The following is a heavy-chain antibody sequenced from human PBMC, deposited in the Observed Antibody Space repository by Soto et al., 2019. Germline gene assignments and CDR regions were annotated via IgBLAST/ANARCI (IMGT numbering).Heavy chain of an antibody. CDR3: ARAVYDFWSGYYAFDI. Sequence: ASVKVSCKASGYTFTSYAMHWVRQAPGQRLEWMGWINAGNGNTKYSQKFQGRVTITRDTSASTAYMELSSLRSEDTAVYYCARAVYDFWSGYYAFDIWGQGTMVTVSS. D-gene: IGHD3-3*01. CDR1: GYTFTSYA. J-gene: IGHJ3*02. CDR2: INAGNGNT. V-gene: IGHV1-3*01.